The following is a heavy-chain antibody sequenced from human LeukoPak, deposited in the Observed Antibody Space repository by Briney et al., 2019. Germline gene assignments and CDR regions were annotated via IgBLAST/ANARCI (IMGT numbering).Heavy chain of an antibody. D-gene: IGHD5-18*01. CDR1: GFSLSNYW. CDR3: AKGYSYGSSHHFDY. J-gene: IGHJ4*02. CDR2: IKQDGSEK. Sequence: GGSLRLSCAASGFSLSNYWMSWVRQAPGKGLEWVANIKQDGSEKYYVDSVKGRFTISRDNAKNSLYLQMNSLRAEDMALYYCAKGYSYGSSHHFDYWGQGPWSPSPQ. V-gene: IGHV3-7*03.